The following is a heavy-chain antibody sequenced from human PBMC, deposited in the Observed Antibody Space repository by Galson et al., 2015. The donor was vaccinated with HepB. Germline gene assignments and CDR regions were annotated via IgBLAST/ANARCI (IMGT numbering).Heavy chain of an antibody. CDR3: ARDLYYDSTEDAFDI. D-gene: IGHD3-22*01. V-gene: IGHV4-4*07. Sequence: SATLSLTCTVSGGSINTYYWSWIRQSAGKGLELIERIYISGSTHYNPSLQSRVATSVDTSKNQFSLKLSSVTAADTAVYYCARDLYYDSTEDAFDIWGQGTMVTVSS. CDR1: GGSINTYY. J-gene: IGHJ3*02. CDR2: IYISGST.